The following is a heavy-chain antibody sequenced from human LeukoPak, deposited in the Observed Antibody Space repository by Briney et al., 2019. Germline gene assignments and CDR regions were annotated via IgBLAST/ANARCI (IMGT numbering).Heavy chain of an antibody. D-gene: IGHD3-10*01. CDR3: ARGIWFGELTDAFDI. CDR1: GGSISSYY. V-gene: IGHV4-59*01. CDR2: IYYSGST. Sequence: SETLSLTCTVSGGSISSYYWSWIRQPPGKGLEWIGYIYYSGSTNYNPFLKSRVIISVDTSKNQFSLKLSSVTAADTAVYYCARGIWFGELTDAFDIWGQGSMVTVSS. J-gene: IGHJ3*02.